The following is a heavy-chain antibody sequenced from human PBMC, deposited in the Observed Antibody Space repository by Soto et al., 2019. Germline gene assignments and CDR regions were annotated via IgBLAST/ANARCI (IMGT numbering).Heavy chain of an antibody. CDR1: GFTFNRYA. V-gene: IGHV3-30*09. D-gene: IGHD6-19*01. CDR3: VKDGSSGWPYFYDMDV. J-gene: IGHJ6*02. CDR2: ISFGGSDS. Sequence: GGSLRLSCAASGFTFNRYAMHWVRQAPGKGLEWVAFISFGGSDSYYADSVKGRFALSRDNSKNTLYLQMSSLRAEDTAVYYCVKDGSSGWPYFYDMDVWGQGTTVTVSS.